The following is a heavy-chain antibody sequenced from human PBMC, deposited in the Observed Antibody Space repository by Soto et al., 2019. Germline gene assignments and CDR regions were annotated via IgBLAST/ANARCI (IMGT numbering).Heavy chain of an antibody. V-gene: IGHV3-11*01. CDR1: GYTFSDYY. J-gene: IGHJ4*02. Sequence: GGSLRLSCAASGYTFSDYYIHWIRRAPGKGLEWISYISGNGEIIQYAASARGRFTISRDNAENSVYLEMDSLRAEDTALYYCARDVDADFRTDFDYWGRGTLVTVSS. CDR3: ARDVDADFRTDFDY. CDR2: ISGNGEII. D-gene: IGHD4-17*01.